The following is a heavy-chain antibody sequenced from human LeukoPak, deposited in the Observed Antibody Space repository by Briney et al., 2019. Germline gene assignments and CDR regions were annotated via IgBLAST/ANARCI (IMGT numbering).Heavy chain of an antibody. D-gene: IGHD3-9*01. J-gene: IGHJ4*02. Sequence: SETLSLTCAVYGGSFSGYYWSWIRQPPGKGLEWIGEINHSGSTNYNPSLKSRVTISVDTSKNQFSLKLSSVTAADTAVYYCARHFRATHSYYDILTGHFDCWGQGTLVTVSS. V-gene: IGHV4-34*01. CDR1: GGSFSGYY. CDR2: INHSGST. CDR3: ARHFRATHSYYDILTGHFDC.